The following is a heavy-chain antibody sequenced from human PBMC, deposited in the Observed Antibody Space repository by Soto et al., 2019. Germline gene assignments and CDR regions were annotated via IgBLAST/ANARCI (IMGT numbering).Heavy chain of an antibody. CDR3: ARDGYDGSGSPYPAY. V-gene: IGHV4-59*01. CDR1: GGSMSEYF. CDR2: IYYLGST. Sequence: SETLSLTCSVSGGSMSEYFWSWIRQSPGKGLEWIGYIYYLGSTDYNPSLKSRVTISVDTSKRQFSLRLTSVTAADTAVYYCARDGYDGSGSPYPAYWGPGTQVTASS. D-gene: IGHD3-10*01. J-gene: IGHJ4*02.